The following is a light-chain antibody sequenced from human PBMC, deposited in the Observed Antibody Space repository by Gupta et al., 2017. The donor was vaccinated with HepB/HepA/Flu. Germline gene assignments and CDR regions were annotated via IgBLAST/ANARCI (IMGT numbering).Light chain of an antibody. V-gene: IGLV3-25*03. Sequence: SYELTHPPSVSVSPRQTARITCSGDASPKQYAYWYQQKPGQAPGLVIYKVSQRPSGIPERFSGSKSGNTATLTITEVQAEDEADYYCRSDASSSTSLVFGGGTKLTVL. CDR3: RSDASSSTSLV. J-gene: IGLJ2*01. CDR2: KVS. CDR1: ASPKQY.